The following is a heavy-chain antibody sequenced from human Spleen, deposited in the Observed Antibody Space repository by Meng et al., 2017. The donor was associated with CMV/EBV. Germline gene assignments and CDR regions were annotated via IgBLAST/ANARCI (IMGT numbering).Heavy chain of an antibody. CDR2: ISSSSSYI. CDR1: GFTFSTYS. Sequence: LKISCAASGFTFSTYSMTWVRQAPGKGLEWVSSISSSSSYIYYADSVKGRFTISRDNAKNSLYLQMSSLRAEDTAVYYCARAQVYYFDSWGQGTLVTVSS. V-gene: IGHV3-21*01. D-gene: IGHD2-8*01. CDR3: ARAQVYYFDS. J-gene: IGHJ4*02.